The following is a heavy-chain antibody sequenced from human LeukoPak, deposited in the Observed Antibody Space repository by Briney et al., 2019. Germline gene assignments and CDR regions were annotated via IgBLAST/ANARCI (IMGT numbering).Heavy chain of an antibody. J-gene: IGHJ3*02. D-gene: IGHD3-22*01. V-gene: IGHV3-9*01. CDR2: ISWNSGSI. CDR1: GFTFSSYA. Sequence: GGSLRLSCAASGFTFSSYAMHWVRQAPGKGLEWVSGISWNSGSIGYAESVKGRFTISRDNAKNSLYLQMNSLRAEDTALYYCAKARTYYYDISGSTDAFDIWGQGTMVTVSS. CDR3: AKARTYYYDISGSTDAFDI.